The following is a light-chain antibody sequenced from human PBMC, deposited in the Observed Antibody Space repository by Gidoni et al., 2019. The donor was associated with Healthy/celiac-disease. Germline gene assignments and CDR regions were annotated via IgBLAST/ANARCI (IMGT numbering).Light chain of an antibody. CDR3: QQYYSTPFT. CDR2: WAS. Sequence: DIVMNQSPDSLAVSLGERATINCKSSQSVLYSSNNKNYLAWYQQKPGQPPKLLIYWASTRESGVPDRVSGSGSGTDFTLTISSLQAEDVAVYYCQQYYSTPFTFGPGTKVEIK. V-gene: IGKV4-1*01. J-gene: IGKJ3*01. CDR1: QSVLYSSNNKNY.